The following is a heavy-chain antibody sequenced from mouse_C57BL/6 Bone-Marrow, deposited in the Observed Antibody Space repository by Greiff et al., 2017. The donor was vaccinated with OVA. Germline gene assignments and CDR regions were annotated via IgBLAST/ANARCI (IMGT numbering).Heavy chain of an antibody. Sequence: VQLQQSGPGLVQPSQSLTITCTASGFSLTSYGVHWVRQSPGKGLEWLGVIWSGGSTDYNAAFISRLSISKDKSKSQVFFKMNSLQAEDTAIYYCARNLLTVGYAMDDWGQGTSVTVSS. V-gene: IGHV2-2*01. D-gene: IGHD2-10*01. J-gene: IGHJ4*01. CDR2: IWSGGST. CDR1: GFSLTSYG. CDR3: ARNLLTVGYAMDD.